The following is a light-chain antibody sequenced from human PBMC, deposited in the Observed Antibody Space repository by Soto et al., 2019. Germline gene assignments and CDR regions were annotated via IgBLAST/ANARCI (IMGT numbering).Light chain of an antibody. V-gene: IGKV3-11*01. CDR1: QSVSSY. Sequence: EIVLTQSPATLSLSPGERATLSCRASQSVSSYLAWYQQKGGQAPRLLIYDASNRATGIPAKFSGSGSGTDFTLTISSLEPEDFAVYYCQQRSNWPTFGPGTKGHIK. CDR3: QQRSNWPT. J-gene: IGKJ3*01. CDR2: DAS.